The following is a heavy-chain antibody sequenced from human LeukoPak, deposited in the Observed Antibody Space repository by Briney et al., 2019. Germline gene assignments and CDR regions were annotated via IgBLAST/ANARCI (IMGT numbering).Heavy chain of an antibody. D-gene: IGHD4-23*01. CDR2: IWYDGSNK. Sequence: AGGSLRLSCAASGFTFSSYGMHWVRQAPGKGLEWVAVIWYDGSNKYYADSVKGRFTISRDNSKNTLYLQMNSLRAEDTAVYYCAKDRPRYGGTFRYDYWGQGTLVTVSS. V-gene: IGHV3-33*06. CDR1: GFTFSSYG. J-gene: IGHJ4*02. CDR3: AKDRPRYGGTFRYDY.